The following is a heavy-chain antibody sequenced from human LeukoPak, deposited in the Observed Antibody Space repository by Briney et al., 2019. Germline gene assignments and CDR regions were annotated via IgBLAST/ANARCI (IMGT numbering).Heavy chain of an antibody. CDR3: ARGYFDWFLY. V-gene: IGHV4-59*01. CDR1: GGSISSYY. J-gene: IGHJ4*02. CDR2: IYYSGST. D-gene: IGHD3-9*01. Sequence: TSETLSLTCTVSGGSISSYYWSWIRQPPGKGLEWIGYIYYSGSTNYNPSLKSRVTISVDTSKNQFSLKLSSVTAADTAVYYCARGYFDWFLYWGQGTLVTVSS.